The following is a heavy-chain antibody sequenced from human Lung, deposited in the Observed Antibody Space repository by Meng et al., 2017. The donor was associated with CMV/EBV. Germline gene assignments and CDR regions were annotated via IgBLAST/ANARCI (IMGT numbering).Heavy chain of an antibody. CDR2: INHSGST. CDR3: ARGWAMRYCSSTSCYKGQWYFDL. V-gene: IGHV4-34*01. J-gene: IGHJ2*01. CDR1: YY. D-gene: IGHD2-2*02. Sequence: YYGSWIRQPPGKGLEWIGEINHSGSTNYNPSLKSRVTISVDTSKNQFSLKLSSVTAADTAVYYCARGWAMRYCSSTSCYKGQWYFDLWGRGTLVTVSS.